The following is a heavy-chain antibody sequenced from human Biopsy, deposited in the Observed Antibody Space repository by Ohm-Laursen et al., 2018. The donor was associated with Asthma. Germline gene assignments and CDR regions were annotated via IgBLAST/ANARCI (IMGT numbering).Heavy chain of an antibody. J-gene: IGHJ4*02. CDR1: GGTFNTYV. Sequence: SSVKVSCKSLGGTFNTYVIGWVRQAPGKGLEWMGGINSVFGTTTYPQKFQGRVTITADDSTSTVYMELSSLRSEDTAVYYCARKAGSCISRTCYSLDFWGQGTLVTVSS. D-gene: IGHD2-2*01. V-gene: IGHV1-69*01. CDR3: ARKAGSCISRTCYSLDF. CDR2: INSVFGTT.